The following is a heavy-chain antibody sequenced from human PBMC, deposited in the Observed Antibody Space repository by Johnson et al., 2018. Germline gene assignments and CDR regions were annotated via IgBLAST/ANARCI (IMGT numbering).Heavy chain of an antibody. Sequence: QVQLVESGGGVVQAGKSLRLSCAASGFTFSIYGMHWVRQAPGKGLEWVATIWYDDNNHYIDSVKGRFTISRDNSKNTLYLQMNSLRAEDTAGYYCARDDGRGAEYLQHWGQGTQVTVSA. CDR2: IWYDDNN. CDR3: ARDDGRGAEYLQH. D-gene: IGHD2-15*01. V-gene: IGHV3-33*01. J-gene: IGHJ1*01. CDR1: GFTFSIYG.